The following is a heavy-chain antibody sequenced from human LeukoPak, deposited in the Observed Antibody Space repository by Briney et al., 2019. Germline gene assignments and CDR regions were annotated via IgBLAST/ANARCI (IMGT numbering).Heavy chain of an antibody. CDR3: ARRRGYDHFDY. V-gene: IGHV4-39*01. CDR2: LYYSGST. CDR1: GGSISSSSYY. Sequence: SETLSLICTVSGGSISSSSYYWARIRQPPGKGLEWIGNLYYSGSTYYNPSLKSRLTISVDTSKNQFSLKLSSVTAADTAVYYCARRRGYDHFDYWGRGTLVTVSS. J-gene: IGHJ4*02. D-gene: IGHD5-12*01.